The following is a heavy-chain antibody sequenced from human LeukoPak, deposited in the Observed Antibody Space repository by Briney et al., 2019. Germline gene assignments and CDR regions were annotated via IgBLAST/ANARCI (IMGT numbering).Heavy chain of an antibody. J-gene: IGHJ4*02. Sequence: PETLSLTCTVSGGSVSSDSHYWSWIRQPPGKGLEWIGYIYYSGSTNYNPSLKSRVTISLDTSKNQFSLKLSSVTAADTAVYYCARVYSYALDYWGQGTLVTVSS. CDR3: ARVYSYALDY. V-gene: IGHV4-61*01. D-gene: IGHD5-18*01. CDR2: IYYSGST. CDR1: GGSVSSDSHY.